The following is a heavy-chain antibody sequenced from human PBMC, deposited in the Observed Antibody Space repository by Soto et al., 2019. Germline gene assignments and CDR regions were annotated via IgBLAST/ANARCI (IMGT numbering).Heavy chain of an antibody. Sequence: VASVKVSCKASGYNFTGYYIHWVRQAPGQGLEWMGWINPNSGGTNYAQKFQGSVTMTRATSISTVYMELSSLRSDDTAVYYCARGSEAWFGGIYDYWGQGTLVTVSS. CDR1: GYNFTGYY. CDR3: ARGSEAWFGGIYDY. V-gene: IGHV1-2*02. D-gene: IGHD3-10*01. J-gene: IGHJ4*02. CDR2: INPNSGGT.